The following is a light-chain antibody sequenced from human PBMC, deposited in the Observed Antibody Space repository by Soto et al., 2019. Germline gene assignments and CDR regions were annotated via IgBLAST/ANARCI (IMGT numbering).Light chain of an antibody. CDR1: SSDVGGYNY. Sequence: ALTQPPSASGSPGQSVSVSCTGTSSDVGGYNYVSWYQQHPGKAPRLLIYEVTQRPSGVPDRFSGSKSGNTASLTVSGLQAEDEADYYCSSYAGSSNYVFGTGTKVTVL. V-gene: IGLV2-8*01. J-gene: IGLJ1*01. CDR3: SSYAGSSNYV. CDR2: EVT.